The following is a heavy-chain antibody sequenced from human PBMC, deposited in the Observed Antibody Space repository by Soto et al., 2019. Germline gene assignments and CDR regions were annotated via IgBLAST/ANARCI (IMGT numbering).Heavy chain of an antibody. J-gene: IGHJ4*02. CDR2: ISNHGYTT. Sequence: GGSLRLSCAASGLSFSTSGMSWVRQPPGKGLEWVSSISNHGYTTYYTDSVKGRFSTSRDNSRDTLYLQMNSLGAEDTAVYYCARGAQTSPIDYWGQGTLVTVSS. CDR3: ARGAQTSPIDY. CDR1: GLSFSTSG. V-gene: IGHV3-23*01. D-gene: IGHD2-2*01.